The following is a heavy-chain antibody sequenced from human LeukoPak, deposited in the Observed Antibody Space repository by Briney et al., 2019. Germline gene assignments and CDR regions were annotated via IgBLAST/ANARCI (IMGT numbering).Heavy chain of an antibody. V-gene: IGHV3-7*01. CDR2: IKQDGSEK. D-gene: IGHD1-26*01. Sequence: AGGSLRLSCAASGFTFSSYWMSWVRQAPGKGLEWVVNIKQDGSEKYYVDSVKGRFTISRDNAKNSLYLQMNSLRAEDTAVYYCARGDSGSYPEGSDYWGQGTLVTVSS. CDR1: GFTFSSYW. J-gene: IGHJ4*02. CDR3: ARGDSGSYPEGSDY.